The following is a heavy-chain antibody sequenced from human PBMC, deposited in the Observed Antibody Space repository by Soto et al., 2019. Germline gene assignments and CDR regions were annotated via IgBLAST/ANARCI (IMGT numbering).Heavy chain of an antibody. J-gene: IGHJ5*02. CDR2: ISYDGSNK. D-gene: IGHD3-22*01. V-gene: IGHV3-30-3*01. CDR1: GFTFSSYA. CDR3: ARDLDYYDSSGYYGQNWFAP. Sequence: QVQLVESGGGVVQPGRSLRLSCAASGFTFSSYAMHWVRQAPGKGLEWVAVISYDGSNKYYADSVKGRFTISRENSKNTRYLQMNSLRAEDMAVYYCARDLDYYDSSGYYGQNWFAPWGQGTLVTVSS.